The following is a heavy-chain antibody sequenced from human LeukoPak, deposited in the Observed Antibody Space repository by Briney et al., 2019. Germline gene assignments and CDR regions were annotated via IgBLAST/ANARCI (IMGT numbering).Heavy chain of an antibody. J-gene: IGHJ6*02. D-gene: IGHD3-3*01. Sequence: SQTLSLTCAVSGGSISSGGSSWSWIRQPPGKGLEWIGYIYHSGSTYYNPSLKSRVTISVDRSKNQFSLKLSSVTAADTAVYYCASGVVINDYYYYYGMDVWGQGTTVTVSS. CDR1: GGSISSGGSS. V-gene: IGHV4-30-2*01. CDR3: ASGVVINDYYYYYGMDV. CDR2: IYHSGST.